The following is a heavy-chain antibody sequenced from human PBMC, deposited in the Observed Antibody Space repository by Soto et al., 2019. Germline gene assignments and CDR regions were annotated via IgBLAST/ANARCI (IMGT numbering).Heavy chain of an antibody. CDR2: SHVGPDTT. D-gene: IGHD6-19*01. CDR1: GYTFTSYY. Sequence: QVQLEQSGAEVKKPGASMKVSCQASGYTFTSYYIHWVRQAPGQGLEWMGVSHVGPDTTMYAQKFQGRVTMTRDTSTSTVYMELSSLISEDTAVYFCARESSGTQYFDYWGQGTLDTVSS. CDR3: ARESSGTQYFDY. J-gene: IGHJ4*02. V-gene: IGHV1-46*01.